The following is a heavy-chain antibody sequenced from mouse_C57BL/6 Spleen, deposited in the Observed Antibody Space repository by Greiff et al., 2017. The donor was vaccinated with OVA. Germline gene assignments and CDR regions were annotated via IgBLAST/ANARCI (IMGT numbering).Heavy chain of an antibody. Sequence: QVQLQQSGAELVRPGTSVKMSCKASGYTFTNYWIGWAKQRPGHGLEWIGDIYPGGGYTNYNEKFKGKATLTADKPSSTAYMQFSSLTSEDSAIYYCARRGYDYDVDYWGQGTTLTVSS. CDR2: IYPGGGYT. V-gene: IGHV1-63*01. CDR1: GYTFTNYW. D-gene: IGHD2-4*01. CDR3: ARRGYDYDVDY. J-gene: IGHJ2*01.